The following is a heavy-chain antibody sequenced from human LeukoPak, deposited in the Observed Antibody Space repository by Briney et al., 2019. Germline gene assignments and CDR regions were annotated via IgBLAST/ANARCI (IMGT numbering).Heavy chain of an antibody. CDR3: ARLGQQLIGH. CDR1: GFTFSSYE. D-gene: IGHD6-13*01. CDR2: ISSSGSTI. V-gene: IGHV3-48*03. J-gene: IGHJ4*02. Sequence: GGSLRLSCAASGFTFSSYEMNWVRQAPGKGLEWVSYISSSGSTIYYADSVKSRFTISRDNAKNSLYLQMNSLRAEDTAVYYCARLGQQLIGHWGQGTLVTVSS.